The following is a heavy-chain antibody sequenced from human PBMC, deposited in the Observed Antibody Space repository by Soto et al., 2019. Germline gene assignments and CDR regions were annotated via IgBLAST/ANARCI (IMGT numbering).Heavy chain of an antibody. CDR2: VWYDGSDK. CDR3: TRGPYDSGYYFDY. V-gene: IGHV3-33*01. J-gene: IGHJ4*02. D-gene: IGHD3-22*01. CDR1: GFTFSNYG. Sequence: QVQLVESGGGVVQPGRSPRLSCAASGFTFSNYGMHWVRQAPGKGLEWVAVVWYDGSDKYYADSVKGRFTISRDNSKNTLYLHMNSLRADDTAVYYCTRGPYDSGYYFDYWGQGTLVTVSS.